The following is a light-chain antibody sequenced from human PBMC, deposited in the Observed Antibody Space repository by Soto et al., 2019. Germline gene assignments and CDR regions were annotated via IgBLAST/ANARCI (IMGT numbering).Light chain of an antibody. V-gene: IGLV2-8*01. CDR3: ASYAGTRLFV. Sequence: QSALTQPPSASGSPGQSLTISCTGTSSDVGFYNFVSWYQQRPGKAPKLVIYEVTKRPSGVPDRFSGSKSGSTASLTVSGLQVDDEADYYCASYAGTRLFVFGRGTKVTVL. CDR1: SSDVGFYNF. J-gene: IGLJ1*01. CDR2: EVT.